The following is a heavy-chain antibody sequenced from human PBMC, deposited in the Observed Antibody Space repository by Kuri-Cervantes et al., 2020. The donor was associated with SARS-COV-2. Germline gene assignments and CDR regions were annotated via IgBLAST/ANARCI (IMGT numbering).Heavy chain of an antibody. D-gene: IGHD2-2*03. J-gene: IGHJ4*02. CDR1: GFTFNTYN. CDR3: ARHGVRFSYGYFFDY. Sequence: GGSLRLSCVASGFTFNTYNFHWVRQAPGKGPEWLASISYDGGDESYADSVRGRFTVSRDNSINTLYLQMTGLRPEDTALYRCARHGVRFSYGYFFDYWGQGTLVTVSS. V-gene: IGHV3-30*04. CDR2: ISYDGGDE.